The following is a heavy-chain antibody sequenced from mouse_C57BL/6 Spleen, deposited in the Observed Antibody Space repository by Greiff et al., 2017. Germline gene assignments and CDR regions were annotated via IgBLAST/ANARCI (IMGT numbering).Heavy chain of an antibody. Sequence: VQLQQPGAELVRPGSSVKLSCKASGYTFTSYWMHCVKQRPIQGLEWIGNIDPSDSETHYNQKFKDKATLTVDKSSSTAYMPLSSLTSEDSAVYYCAHERDSSGFDYGGQGTTLTVSS. CDR2: IDPSDSET. CDR3: AHERDSSGFDY. D-gene: IGHD3-2*02. J-gene: IGHJ2*01. CDR1: GYTFTSYW. V-gene: IGHV1-52*01.